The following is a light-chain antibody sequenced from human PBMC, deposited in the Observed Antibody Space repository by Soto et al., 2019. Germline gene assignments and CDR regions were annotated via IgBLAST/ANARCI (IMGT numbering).Light chain of an antibody. Sequence: AIQMTQSPSSLSASVGDRVTITCRASQAVGSFLSWYQQKSGAGPKLLIYGSSVLQAGVSSRFRARGLFTKFTITISSLQPEEFATYFCLQDVSYPWTFGQWTKVEI. V-gene: IGKV1-6*02. CDR2: GSS. CDR1: QAVGSF. J-gene: IGKJ1*01. CDR3: LQDVSYPWT.